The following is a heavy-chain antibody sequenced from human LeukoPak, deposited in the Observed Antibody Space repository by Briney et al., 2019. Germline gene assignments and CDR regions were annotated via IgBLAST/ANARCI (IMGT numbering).Heavy chain of an antibody. CDR2: ISSRGGTI. CDR1: EVTFSTYE. D-gene: IGHD6-13*01. Sequence: GGSLRLSCAGTEVTFSTYEMNWVRQAPGKGLEWVSYISSRGGTIYYADSVKGRFTISRDNAKNSLYLQMNSLRAEDTAVYYCANTYEVYSSPLDYWGQGTLVTVSS. CDR3: ANTYEVYSSPLDY. J-gene: IGHJ4*02. V-gene: IGHV3-48*03.